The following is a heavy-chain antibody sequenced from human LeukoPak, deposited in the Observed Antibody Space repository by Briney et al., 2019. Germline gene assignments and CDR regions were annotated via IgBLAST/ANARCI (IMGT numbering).Heavy chain of an antibody. V-gene: IGHV3-30-3*01. D-gene: IGHD3-9*01. J-gene: IGHJ4*02. CDR2: ISYDGSNK. CDR3: ARDWFNDY. Sequence: PGGSLRLSCAASGFTFSSYAMHWVRQAPGKGLEWVAVISYDGSNKYYADSVKGRFTISRDNFNDTLYLQMNSLRVDDTAIYYCARDWFNDYWGQGTLVTVSS. CDR1: GFTFSSYA.